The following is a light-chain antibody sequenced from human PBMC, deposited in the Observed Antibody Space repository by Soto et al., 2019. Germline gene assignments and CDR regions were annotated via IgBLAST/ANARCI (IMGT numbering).Light chain of an antibody. J-gene: IGKJ4*01. CDR3: QQYGRSLT. Sequence: EIVMTQSPATLSVSPGERATLSCRASQSISSNLAWYQQKPGQTPRLLIYGTSTRATGIPARFSGSGSGTDFTLTISRLEPEDFAVYYSQQYGRSLTFGGGTKVEIK. V-gene: IGKV3-15*01. CDR1: QSISSN. CDR2: GTS.